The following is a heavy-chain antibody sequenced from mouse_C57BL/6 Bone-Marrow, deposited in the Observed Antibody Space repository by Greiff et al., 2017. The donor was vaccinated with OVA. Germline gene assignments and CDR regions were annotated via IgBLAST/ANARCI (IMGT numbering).Heavy chain of an antibody. CDR2: IYPEDGDT. Sequence: VMLLESGPELVKPGASVKISCKASGYAFTSSWMNWVKQRPGRGLEWIGRIYPEDGDTNYNGKFKGKATLTADKSSSTAYMQLDSLPSEDSAVYFWAGWVDYWGQGTTLTVSS. CDR1: GYAFTSSW. CDR3: AGWVDY. J-gene: IGHJ2*01. V-gene: IGHV1-82*01.